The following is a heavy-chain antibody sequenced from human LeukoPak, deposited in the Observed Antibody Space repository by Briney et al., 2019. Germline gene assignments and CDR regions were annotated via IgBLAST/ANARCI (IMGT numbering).Heavy chain of an antibody. CDR3: ARVRSRRAIAAARTGAFDI. Sequence: GRSLRLSCAASGFTFSSYAMHWVRQAPGKGLEWVAVISYDGSNKYYADSVKGRFTISRDNSKNTLYLQMNSLRAEDTAVYYCARVRSRRAIAAARTGAFDIWGQGTMVTVSS. V-gene: IGHV3-30*04. D-gene: IGHD6-13*01. CDR1: GFTFSSYA. CDR2: ISYDGSNK. J-gene: IGHJ3*02.